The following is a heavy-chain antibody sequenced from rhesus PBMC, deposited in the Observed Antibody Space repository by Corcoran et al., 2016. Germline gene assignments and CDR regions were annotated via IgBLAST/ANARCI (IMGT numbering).Heavy chain of an antibody. CDR2: IYGSSRST. J-gene: IGHJ4*01. D-gene: IGHD4-4*01. CDR3: AREVTYGSLFDY. V-gene: IGHV4-160*01. Sequence: QVQLQESGPGLVKPSETLSLTCAVSGGSISSNYWSWIRQPPGKGLEWIGYIYGSSRSTYYNPSLKSRVTISTDTSKNQFSLKLSSVTAADTAVYYCAREVTYGSLFDYWGQGVLVTVSS. CDR1: GGSISSNY.